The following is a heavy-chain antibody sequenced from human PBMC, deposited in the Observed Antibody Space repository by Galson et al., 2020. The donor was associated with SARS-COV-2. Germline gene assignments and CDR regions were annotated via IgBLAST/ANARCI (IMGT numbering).Heavy chain of an antibody. CDR1: GFTFSSYA. J-gene: IGHJ6*02. V-gene: IGHV3-23*01. CDR3: AKVLGYCTNGVCVSTPYGSGSYYYYYYGMDV. Sequence: GGSLRLSCAASGFTFSSYAMSWVRQAPGKGLEWVSAISGSGGSTYYADSVKGRFTISRANSKNTLSLQMNSLRAEDTAVYYCAKVLGYCTNGVCVSTPYGSGSYYYYYYGMDVWGQGTTVTVSS. CDR2: ISGSGGST. D-gene: IGHD2-8*01.